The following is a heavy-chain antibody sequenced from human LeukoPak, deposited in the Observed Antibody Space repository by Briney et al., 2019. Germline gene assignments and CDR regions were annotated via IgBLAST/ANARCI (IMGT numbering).Heavy chain of an antibody. CDR3: ARDLSMVRGVRPYYFDY. D-gene: IGHD3-10*01. Sequence: ASVKVSCKASGYTFTSYGISWVRQAPGQGLEWMGWISAYNGNTNYAQKLQGRVTMTKDTSTSTAYMELRSLRSDDTAVYYCARDLSMVRGVRPYYFDYWGQGTLVTVSS. J-gene: IGHJ4*02. V-gene: IGHV1-18*01. CDR1: GYTFTSYG. CDR2: ISAYNGNT.